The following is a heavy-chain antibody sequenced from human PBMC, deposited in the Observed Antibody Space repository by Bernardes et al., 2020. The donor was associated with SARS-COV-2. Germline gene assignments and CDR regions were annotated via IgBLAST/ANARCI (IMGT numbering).Heavy chain of an antibody. CDR2: ISSSSSYI. V-gene: IGHV3-21*01. CDR3: ARRITIFGVVIYYYMDV. Sequence: VGSLRLSCAASGFTFSSYSMNWVRQAPGKGLEWVSSISSSSSYIYYADSVKGRFTISRDNAKNSLYLQMNSLRAEDTAVYYCARRITIFGVVIYYYMDVWGKGTTVTVSS. CDR1: GFTFSSYS. D-gene: IGHD3-3*01. J-gene: IGHJ6*03.